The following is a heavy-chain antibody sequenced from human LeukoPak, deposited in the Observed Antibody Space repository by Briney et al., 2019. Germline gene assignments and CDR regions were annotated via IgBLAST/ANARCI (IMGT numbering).Heavy chain of an antibody. V-gene: IGHV3-74*01. J-gene: IGHJ5*02. Sequence: GGSLRLSCAASGFTFSSYWMHWVRQVPGKGLVWVARINPGGSSITYADSVKGRFTISRDNAKNTLYLQMDSLRAEDTGMYYCGRSHPADYHWGQGTLVTVSS. CDR1: GFTFSSYW. CDR2: INPGGSSI. D-gene: IGHD3-3*01. CDR3: GRSHPADYH.